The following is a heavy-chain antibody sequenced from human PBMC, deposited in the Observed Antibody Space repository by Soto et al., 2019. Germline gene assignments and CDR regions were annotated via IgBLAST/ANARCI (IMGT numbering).Heavy chain of an antibody. CDR2: IKGEADGGTT. CDR1: GFTFSNAW. J-gene: IGHJ4*02. D-gene: IGHD3-22*01. CDR3: TTGLSNGYYNFDY. V-gene: IGHV3-15*01. Sequence: GGSLRLSCAASGFTFSNAWMSWVRQAPGKGLEWVGRIKGEADGGTTDYAAPVKGRITISRDHSKDTPYLQMNSLKTEDTAVYYCTTGLSNGYYNFDYWGQGTPVTVSS.